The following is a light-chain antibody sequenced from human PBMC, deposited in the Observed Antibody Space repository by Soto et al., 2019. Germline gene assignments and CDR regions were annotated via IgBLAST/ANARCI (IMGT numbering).Light chain of an antibody. Sequence: EIVLTQSPGTLSLSPGETATLSCRASQSVSSNYLAWYQQRPGQAPRLLIYGESSRATGIPDRFSGSGSGTDFTLTISRLDPEDFAVYYCQQYGSSPWTFGQGTKVQIK. CDR1: QSVSSNY. J-gene: IGKJ1*01. CDR3: QQYGSSPWT. V-gene: IGKV3-20*01. CDR2: GES.